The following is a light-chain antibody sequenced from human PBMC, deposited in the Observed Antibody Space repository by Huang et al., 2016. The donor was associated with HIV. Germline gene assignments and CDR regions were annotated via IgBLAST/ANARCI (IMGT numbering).Light chain of an antibody. CDR3: QQRNSWPLT. CDR2: DTS. V-gene: IGKV3-11*01. Sequence: EIVLTQSPPSLSLSPGERGTLSCRASQSVGSYLTWYQQRPGQGPRLLIYDTSNRAPGVPARFSGGGSGTDFTLTITGLEPEDLAVYYCQQRNSWPLTFGGGTKVEI. CDR1: QSVGSY. J-gene: IGKJ4*01.